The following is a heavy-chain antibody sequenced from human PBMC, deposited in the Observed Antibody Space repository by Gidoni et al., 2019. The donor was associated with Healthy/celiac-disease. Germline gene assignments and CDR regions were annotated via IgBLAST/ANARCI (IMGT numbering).Heavy chain of an antibody. CDR1: GGSISSSSYY. J-gene: IGHJ5*02. CDR2: IYYSGST. D-gene: IGHD7-27*01. Sequence: QLQLQESGPGLVKPSETLSLTCTVSGGSISSSSYYWGWIRQPPGKGLEWIGSIYYSGSTYYNPSLKSRVTISVDTSKNQFSLKLSSVTAADTAVYYCARQGGESRPRFDPWGQGTLVTVSS. V-gene: IGHV4-39*01. CDR3: ARQGGESRPRFDP.